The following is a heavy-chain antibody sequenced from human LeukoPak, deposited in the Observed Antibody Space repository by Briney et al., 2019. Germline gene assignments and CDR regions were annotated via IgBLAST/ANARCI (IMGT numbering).Heavy chain of an antibody. Sequence: PGRSLRLSCAASGFTFSSYGVHWVRQAPGKGLEWVAVIWYDGSNKYYADSVKGRFTISRDNSKNTLYLQMNSLRAEDTAVYYCARDDDSSMLFDPWGQGTLVTVSS. CDR1: GFTFSSYG. V-gene: IGHV3-33*01. J-gene: IGHJ5*02. D-gene: IGHD6-19*01. CDR2: IWYDGSNK. CDR3: ARDDDSSMLFDP.